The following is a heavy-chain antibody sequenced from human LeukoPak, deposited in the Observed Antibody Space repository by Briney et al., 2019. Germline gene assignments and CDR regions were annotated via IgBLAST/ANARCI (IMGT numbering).Heavy chain of an antibody. Sequence: GGSLRLSCAASGFTFSSYSMNWVRQAPGKGLEWVSSISSSSSYIYYADSVEGRFTISRDNAKNSLYLQMNSLRAEDTAVYYCATPGVAARDYWGQGTLVTVSS. CDR3: ATPGVAARDY. D-gene: IGHD6-6*01. V-gene: IGHV3-21*01. CDR2: ISSSSSYI. CDR1: GFTFSSYS. J-gene: IGHJ4*02.